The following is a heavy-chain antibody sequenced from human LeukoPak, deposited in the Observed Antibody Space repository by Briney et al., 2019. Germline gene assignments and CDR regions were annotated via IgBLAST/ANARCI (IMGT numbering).Heavy chain of an antibody. CDR2: ISGSGGST. CDR1: GFTFSSYG. D-gene: IGHD6-19*01. J-gene: IGHJ4*02. V-gene: IGHV3-23*01. CDR3: AKGSALGRIAVAQYYFDY. Sequence: GGSLRLSCAASGFTFSSYGMSWVRQAPGKGLEWVSAISGSGGSTYYADSVKGRFTISRDNSKNTLYLQMNSLRAEDTAVYYCAKGSALGRIAVAQYYFDYWGQGTLVTVSS.